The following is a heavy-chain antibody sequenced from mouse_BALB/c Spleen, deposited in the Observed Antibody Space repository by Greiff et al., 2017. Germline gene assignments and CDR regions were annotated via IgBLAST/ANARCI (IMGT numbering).Heavy chain of an antibody. J-gene: IGHJ4*01. CDR2: INPSNGRT. Sequence: QVQLQQPGAELVKPGASVKLSCKASGYTFTSYWMHWVKQRPGQGLKWIGEINPSNGRTNYNEKFKSKATLTVDKSSSTAYMQLSSLTSEDSAVYYCASSYDAMDYWGQGTSVTVSS. CDR1: GYTFTSYW. V-gene: IGHV1S81*02. CDR3: ASSYDAMDY.